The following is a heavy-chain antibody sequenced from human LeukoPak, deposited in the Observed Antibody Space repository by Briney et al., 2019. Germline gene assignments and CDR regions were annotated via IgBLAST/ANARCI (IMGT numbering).Heavy chain of an antibody. CDR3: ARWYYDFWSGYYRWFDP. Sequence: SVKVSCKASGGTFSSYAISWVRQAPGQGLEWMGGIIPIFGTANYAQKFQGRVTITADESTSTAYMELSSLRSEDTAVYYCARWYYDFWSGYYRWFDPWGQGTLVTVSS. CDR1: GGTFSSYA. V-gene: IGHV1-69*13. J-gene: IGHJ5*02. CDR2: IIPIFGTA. D-gene: IGHD3-3*01.